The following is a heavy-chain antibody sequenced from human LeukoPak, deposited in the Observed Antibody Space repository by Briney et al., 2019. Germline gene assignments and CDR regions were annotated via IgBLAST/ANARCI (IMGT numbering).Heavy chain of an antibody. V-gene: IGHV4-34*01. D-gene: IGHD6-6*01. CDR2: INHSGST. CDR3: ARRSRMIAARRLDY. CDR1: GGSFSGYY. J-gene: IGHJ4*02. Sequence: SETLSLTCAVYGGSFSGYYWSWIRQPPGKGLEWIGEINHSGSTNYNPSLKSRVTISVDTSKNQFPLKLSSVTAADTAVYYCARRSRMIAARRLDYWGQGTLVTVSS.